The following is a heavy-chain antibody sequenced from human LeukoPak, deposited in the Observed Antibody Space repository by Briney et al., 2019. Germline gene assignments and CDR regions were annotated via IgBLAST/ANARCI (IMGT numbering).Heavy chain of an antibody. J-gene: IGHJ1*01. CDR3: ARVSLVGSTMYFQH. D-gene: IGHD1-26*01. CDR2: INPNSGDT. V-gene: IGHV1-2*02. Sequence: VASVKVSCKASGYTFTGYYMHWVRQAPGQGLEWMGWINPNSGDTNYAQKFQGRVTMTRDTSISTAYMELSRLRSDDTAVYYCARVSLVGSTMYFQHWGQGTLVTVSS. CDR1: GYTFTGYY.